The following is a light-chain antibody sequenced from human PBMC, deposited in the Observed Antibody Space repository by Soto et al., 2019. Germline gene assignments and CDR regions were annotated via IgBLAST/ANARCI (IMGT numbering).Light chain of an antibody. CDR2: GAS. CDR1: QSVSNNY. Sequence: EIVLTQSPGALYLSPVERSTVSFRASQSVSNNYLAWYQQKPGQAPRLLIYGASNRATGIPDRFSGSGSGTDFTLTISRLEPEDFAVYYCQQYGSSGTFGQGTKVDIK. CDR3: QQYGSSGT. J-gene: IGKJ1*01. V-gene: IGKV3-20*01.